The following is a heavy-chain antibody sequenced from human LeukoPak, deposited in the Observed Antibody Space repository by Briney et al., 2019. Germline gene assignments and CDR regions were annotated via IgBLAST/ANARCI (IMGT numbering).Heavy chain of an antibody. D-gene: IGHD3-16*02. V-gene: IGHV3-30*18. CDR2: ISYDGSNK. J-gene: IGHJ4*02. CDR3: AKDYGDTFGGVIAQVDY. CDR1: GFTFSSYG. Sequence: PGGSLRLSCAASGFTFSSYGMHWVRQAPGKGLEWVAVISYDGSNKYYADSVKGRLTISRDNSKNTLYLQMNSLRAEDTAVYYCAKDYGDTFGGVIAQVDYWGQGTLVTVSS.